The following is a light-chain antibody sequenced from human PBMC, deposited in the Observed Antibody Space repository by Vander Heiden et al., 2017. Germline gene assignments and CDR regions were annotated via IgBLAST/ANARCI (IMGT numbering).Light chain of an antibody. CDR3: QQPCKWPPWT. CDR2: DAS. J-gene: IGKJ1*01. V-gene: IGKV3-11*01. CDR1: QSVSSY. Sequence: DIVLTQSPATLSLSPGERATLSCRASQSVSSYLAWYQQKPGQAPRLLIYDASNRDTGIPARFSGSGYGKDFTLTISSREPEDFAVYYCQQPCKWPPWTFGQGTKVEIK.